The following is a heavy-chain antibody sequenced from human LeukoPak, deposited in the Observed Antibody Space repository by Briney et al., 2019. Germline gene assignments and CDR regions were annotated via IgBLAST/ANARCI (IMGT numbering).Heavy chain of an antibody. V-gene: IGHV5-51*01. CDR2: IYPGDSDT. Sequence: GESLKISCKGSGYSFTSYWIGWVRQMPGKGLEWMGIIYPGDSDTRYSPSFQGQVTISADKSISTAYLHWSSLKASDTAMYFCARSPRRPPDVFDIWGQGTMVTVSS. CDR3: ARSPRRPPDVFDI. J-gene: IGHJ3*02. CDR1: GYSFTSYW.